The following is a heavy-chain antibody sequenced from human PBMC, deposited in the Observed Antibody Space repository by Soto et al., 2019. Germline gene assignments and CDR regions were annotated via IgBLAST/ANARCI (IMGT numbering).Heavy chain of an antibody. CDR1: GSSVSGDFY. J-gene: IGHJ5*02. CDR2: VYPSGNT. Sequence: ETLSLTCAVSGSSVSGDFYWAWIRQPPGKGLEWIGSVYPSGNTYYLPSLRGRISLSIDTSKNQISLTLTSVTAADTALFYCVAYSARHNWFGRWGQGTLVTVSS. CDR3: VAYSARHNWFGR. D-gene: IGHD6-13*01. V-gene: IGHV4-38-2*01.